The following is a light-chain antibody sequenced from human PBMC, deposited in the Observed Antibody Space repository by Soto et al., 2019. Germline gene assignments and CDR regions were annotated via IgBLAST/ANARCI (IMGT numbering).Light chain of an antibody. J-gene: IGLJ1*01. Sequence: QSVLAQPPSASGTPGQRVTIACSGSSSNIATNTVIWYQQLPGTAPKLLIFSYNQRPSGVPDRFSGSKSGTSASLAISGLQSEDEAHYYCAAWDDSLNGYVFGTGTKV. CDR3: AAWDDSLNGYV. CDR2: SYN. CDR1: SSNIATNT. V-gene: IGLV1-44*01.